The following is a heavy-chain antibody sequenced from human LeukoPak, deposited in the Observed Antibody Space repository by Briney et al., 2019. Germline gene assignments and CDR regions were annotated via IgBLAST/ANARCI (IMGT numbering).Heavy chain of an antibody. Sequence: GGSLRLSCAASGFTVSSNYMSWVRQAPGKGLEWVSVIYCGGSTYYADSVKGRFTITRANSKNTLYLQMNSLRAEDTAVYYCARTDSSGVPRPNWGQGTLVTVSS. J-gene: IGHJ4*02. CDR3: ARTDSSGVPRPN. D-gene: IGHD6-19*01. V-gene: IGHV3-53*01. CDR2: IYCGGST. CDR1: GFTVSSNY.